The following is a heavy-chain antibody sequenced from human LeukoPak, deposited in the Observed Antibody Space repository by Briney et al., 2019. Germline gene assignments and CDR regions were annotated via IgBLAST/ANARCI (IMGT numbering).Heavy chain of an antibody. CDR3: ARDAYYYGSGSPRFDY. CDR1: GFTVSSNY. Sequence: GGSLRLSCAASGFTVSSNYMSWVRQAPGKGLEWVPVIYSGGSTYYADSVKGRFTISRDNAKNSLYLQMNSLRDEDTAVYYCARDAYYYGSGSPRFDYWGQGTLVTVSS. CDR2: IYSGGST. D-gene: IGHD3-10*01. V-gene: IGHV3-66*01. J-gene: IGHJ4*02.